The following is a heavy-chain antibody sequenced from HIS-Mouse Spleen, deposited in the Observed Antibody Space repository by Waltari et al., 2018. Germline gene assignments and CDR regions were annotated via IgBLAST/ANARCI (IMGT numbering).Heavy chain of an antibody. CDR3: AKDKHHAFDY. CDR1: GFTFSSYA. CDR2: ISYDGSNK. V-gene: IGHV3-30*18. Sequence: VQLLESGGGLVQPGGSLGLSCAASGFTFSSYAMSWVRQAPGKGLEWVAVISYDGSNKYYADSVKGRFTISRDNSKNTLYLQMNSLRAEDTAVYYCAKDKHHAFDYWGQGTLVTVSS. J-gene: IGHJ4*02.